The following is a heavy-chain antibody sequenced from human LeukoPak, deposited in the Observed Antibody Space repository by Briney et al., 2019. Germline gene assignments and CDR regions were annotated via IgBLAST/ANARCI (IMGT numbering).Heavy chain of an antibody. CDR2: ISAYNGNT. V-gene: IGHV1-18*01. J-gene: IGHJ6*02. D-gene: IGHD2-15*01. Sequence: ASVKVSCKASGYTFTSYGISWVRQAPGQGLEWMGWISAYNGNTNYAQKLQGRVTMTTDTSTSTAYMGLRSLRSDDTAVYYCATIAHCSGGSCSPPGMDVWGQGTTVTVSS. CDR3: ATIAHCSGGSCSPPGMDV. CDR1: GYTFTSYG.